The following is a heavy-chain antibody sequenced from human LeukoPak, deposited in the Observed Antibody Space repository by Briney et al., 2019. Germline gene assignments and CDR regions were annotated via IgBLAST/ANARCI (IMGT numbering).Heavy chain of an antibody. CDR3: ARVRKRIGYFDY. V-gene: IGHV4-34*01. Sequence: SETLSLTCAVYGGSFSGYYWSWIRQPPGKGLEWIGEINHSGSTNYNPSLKSRVTISVDTSKNQFSLKLSSVTAADTAVYHCARVRKRIGYFDYWGQGTLVTVSS. CDR1: GGSFSGYY. CDR2: INHSGST. J-gene: IGHJ4*02. D-gene: IGHD2/OR15-2a*01.